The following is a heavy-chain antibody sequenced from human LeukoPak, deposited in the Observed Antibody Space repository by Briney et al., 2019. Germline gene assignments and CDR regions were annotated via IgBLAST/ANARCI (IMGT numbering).Heavy chain of an antibody. Sequence: GGSLRLSCAASGFTFSSYSMNWVRQAPGKGLEWVSVIYSGGSTYYADSVKGRFTISRDNSKNTLYLQMNSLRAEDTAVYYCARVPTMVRGVVDYWGQGTLVTVSS. CDR3: ARVPTMVRGVVDY. J-gene: IGHJ4*02. V-gene: IGHV3-53*01. D-gene: IGHD3-10*01. CDR1: GFTFSSYS. CDR2: IYSGGST.